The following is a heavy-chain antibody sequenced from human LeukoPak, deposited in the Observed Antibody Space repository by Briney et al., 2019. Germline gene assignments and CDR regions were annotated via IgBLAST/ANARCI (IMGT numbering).Heavy chain of an antibody. CDR1: EFTFRSYA. V-gene: IGHV3-23*01. CDR3: AKYLSAKGPPYALEV. CDR2: ISGSGDST. J-gene: IGHJ6*02. Sequence: PGGSLRLSCAASEFTFRSYAMQWVRQAPGKGLEWVSGISGSGDSTFYADSVKGRFTISRDNSKNTLYLQMNSLRAEDTAVHYCAKYLSAKGPPYALEVWGQGTTVTVSS.